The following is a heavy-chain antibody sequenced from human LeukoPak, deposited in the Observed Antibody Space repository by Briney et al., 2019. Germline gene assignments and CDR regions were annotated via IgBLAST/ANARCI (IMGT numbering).Heavy chain of an antibody. J-gene: IGHJ3*02. CDR1: GGSISSGGYY. CDR3: ARLRVTMIVKGAFDI. D-gene: IGHD3-22*01. V-gene: IGHV4-30-2*01. Sequence: SETLSLTCTVSGGSISSGGYYWSWIRQPPGKGLEWIGYIYHSGSTYYNPSLKSRVTISVDRSKNQFSLKLSSVTAADTAVYYCARLRVTMIVKGAFDIWGQGTMVTVSS. CDR2: IYHSGST.